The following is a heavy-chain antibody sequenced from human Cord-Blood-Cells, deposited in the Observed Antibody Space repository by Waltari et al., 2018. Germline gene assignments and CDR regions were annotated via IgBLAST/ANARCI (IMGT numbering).Heavy chain of an antibody. J-gene: IGHJ6*02. Sequence: QVQLVESGGGVVQPGRSLRLSCEASGFTFSSYAMHWVRQAPGKGSAWVAVISYDGRKRYYAASVKSRFTISIDNSKDTLYVKMNSLRAEDTAVYYCARDPVGVGVPAAMDYYGMDVWGQGTTVTVSS. CDR3: ARDPVGVGVPAAMDYYGMDV. D-gene: IGHD2-2*01. V-gene: IGHV3-30-3*01. CDR1: GFTFSSYA. CDR2: ISYDGRKR.